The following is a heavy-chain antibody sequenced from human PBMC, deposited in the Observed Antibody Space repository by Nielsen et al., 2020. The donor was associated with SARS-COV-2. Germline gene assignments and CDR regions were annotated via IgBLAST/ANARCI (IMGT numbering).Heavy chain of an antibody. V-gene: IGHV1-2*04. J-gene: IGHJ4*02. CDR3: ARHWIGPAKGYCSGGSCWVDY. CDR2: INPNSGGT. D-gene: IGHD2-15*01. Sequence: WVRQAPGQGLEWMGWINPNSGGTNYAQKFQGWVTMTRDTSISTAYMELSKLRSDDTAVYYCARHWIGPAKGYCSGGSCWVDYWGQGTLVTVSS.